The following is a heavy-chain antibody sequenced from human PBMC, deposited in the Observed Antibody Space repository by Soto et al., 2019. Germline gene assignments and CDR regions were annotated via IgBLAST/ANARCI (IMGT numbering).Heavy chain of an antibody. CDR3: ARRGYSYGYWYYYGMDV. D-gene: IGHD5-18*01. V-gene: IGHV5-51*01. J-gene: IGHJ6*02. CDR2: IYPGDSDT. Sequence: GESLKISCKGSGYSFTSYWIGWVRQMPGNGLEWMGIIYPGDSDTRYSPSFQGQVTISADKSISTAYLQWSSLKASDTAMYYCARRGYSYGYWYYYGMDVWGQGTTVTVSS. CDR1: GYSFTSYW.